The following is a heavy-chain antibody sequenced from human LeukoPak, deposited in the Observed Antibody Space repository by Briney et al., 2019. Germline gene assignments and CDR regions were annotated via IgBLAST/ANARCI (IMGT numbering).Heavy chain of an antibody. D-gene: IGHD4-23*01. CDR1: GFTFSDYW. V-gene: IGHV3-74*03. CDR2: IKTDGTTT. CDR3: ARAIGKSEGY. J-gene: IGHJ4*02. Sequence: GGSLRLSCIASGFTFSDYWMHWVRQVPGKGLVWVSFIKTDGTTTAYADSVKGRFSISRDNAKSTLYLQMDSLRAEDTAVYYCARAIGKSEGYWGQGTLVTVSS.